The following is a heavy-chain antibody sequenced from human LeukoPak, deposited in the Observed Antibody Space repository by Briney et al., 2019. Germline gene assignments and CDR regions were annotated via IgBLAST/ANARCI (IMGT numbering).Heavy chain of an antibody. CDR2: IKEDGSEK. V-gene: IGHV3-7*01. CDR1: GFTFRSYW. D-gene: IGHD3-10*01. Sequence: QPGGSLTLSCAASGFTFRSYWMTWVRQAPGKGLEWVANIKEDGSEKYYVDSVKGRFTISRDNAKNSLYLQMNSLRAEDTAVYYCARDLKELLWFGEYSEYFQNWGQGTLVTVSS. CDR3: ARDLKELLWFGEYSEYFQN. J-gene: IGHJ1*01.